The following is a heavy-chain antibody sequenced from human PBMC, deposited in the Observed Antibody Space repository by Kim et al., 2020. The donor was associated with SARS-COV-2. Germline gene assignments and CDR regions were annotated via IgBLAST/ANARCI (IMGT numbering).Heavy chain of an antibody. CDR3: ARLEVGALDY. CDR2: IYSGGST. J-gene: IGHJ4*02. D-gene: IGHD1-26*01. Sequence: GGSLRLSCAASGFTVSSNYMSWVRQAQGKGLEWVSVIYSGGSTYYADSVKGRFTISRDNSKNTLYLQMNSLRAEDTAVYYCARLEVGALDYWGQGTLVTVSS. CDR1: GFTVSSNY. V-gene: IGHV3-53*01.